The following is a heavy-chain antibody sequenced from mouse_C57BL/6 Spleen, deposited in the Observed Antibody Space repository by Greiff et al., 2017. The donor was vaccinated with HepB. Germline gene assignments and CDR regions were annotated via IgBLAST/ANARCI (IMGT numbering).Heavy chain of an antibody. V-gene: IGHV1-64*01. CDR2: IHPNSGST. CDR3: ASAYSNPHYFDY. D-gene: IGHD2-5*01. CDR1: GYTFTSYW. J-gene: IGHJ2*01. Sequence: QVQLQQPGAELVKPGASVKLSCKASGYTFTSYWMHWVKQRPGQGLEWIGMIHPNSGSTNYNEKFKSKATLTVDKSSSTAYMQLSSLTSEDSAVYYCASAYSNPHYFDYWGQGTTLTVSS.